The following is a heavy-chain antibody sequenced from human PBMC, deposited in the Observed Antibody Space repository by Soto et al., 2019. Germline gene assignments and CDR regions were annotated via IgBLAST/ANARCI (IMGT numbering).Heavy chain of an antibody. CDR2: IYHTGST. CDR3: ERQVVTGHFDY. V-gene: IGHV4-59*08. D-gene: IGHD4-4*01. CDR1: GGSITGYN. Sequence: TSETLSLTCTVSGGSITGYNWNWIRQPPGEGLEWIGYIYHTGSTTYNPSLKSRVTISLDTSKNQFSLKMNSVTAADTAVYYCERQVVTGHFDYWGQGTLVTVSS. J-gene: IGHJ4*02.